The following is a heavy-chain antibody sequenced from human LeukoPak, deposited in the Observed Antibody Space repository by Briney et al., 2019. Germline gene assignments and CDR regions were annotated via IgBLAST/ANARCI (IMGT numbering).Heavy chain of an antibody. V-gene: IGHV3-48*04. D-gene: IGHD6-19*01. CDR2: ISSSSSTI. J-gene: IGHJ4*02. CDR1: GFTFSSYS. CDR3: ASGPHIAVAGTTSLGDY. Sequence: PGGSLRLSCAASGFTFSSYSMNWVRQAPGKGLEWVSYISSSSSTIYYADSVKGRFTISRDNAKNSLYLQMNSLRAEDTAVYYCASGPHIAVAGTTSLGDYWGQGTLVTVSS.